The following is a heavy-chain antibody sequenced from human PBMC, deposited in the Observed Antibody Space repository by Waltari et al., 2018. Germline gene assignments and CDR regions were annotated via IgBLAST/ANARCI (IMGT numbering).Heavy chain of an antibody. Sequence: QVQLVQSGAEVKKPGASVKISCKTSEYTFTSSYIHWVRQAPGQGLEWMGIINPSGGSTNYEQKFQGRVTMTRETSTSTVYMELSSLRSEDTAVYYCARDTGALWMDVWGQGTTVTVSS. V-gene: IGHV1-46*01. D-gene: IGHD2-21*01. CDR3: ARDTGALWMDV. J-gene: IGHJ6*02. CDR2: INPSGGST. CDR1: EYTFTSSY.